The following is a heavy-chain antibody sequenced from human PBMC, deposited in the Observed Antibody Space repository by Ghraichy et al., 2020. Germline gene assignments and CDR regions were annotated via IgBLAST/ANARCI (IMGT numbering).Heavy chain of an antibody. CDR3: ARGANGDSSNWYYLFDY. D-gene: IGHD6-13*01. V-gene: IGHV1-2*05. CDR2: INPNSGGT. CDR1: GYTFTGYY. Sequence: ASVKVSCKASGYTFTGYYMHWVRQAPGQGLEWMGRINPNSGGTNYAQKFQGRVTMTRDTSISTAYMELSRLRSDDTVVYYCARGANGDSSNWYYLFDYWGQGTLVTVSS. J-gene: IGHJ4*02.